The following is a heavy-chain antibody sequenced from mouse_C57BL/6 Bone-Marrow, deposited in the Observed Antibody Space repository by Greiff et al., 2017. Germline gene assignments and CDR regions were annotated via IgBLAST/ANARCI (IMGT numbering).Heavy chain of an antibody. V-gene: IGHV14-1*01. CDR3: TTSPLLLVRARWYFDV. J-gene: IGHJ1*03. D-gene: IGHD2-14*01. Sequence: EVMLVESGAELVRPGASVKLSCTASGFTFNDYSMPWVKQSPEQSLQWIGRIDPEDGDTDYASKFQGKATMTADTSSNTAYLQLSSLTSEDTAVYYCTTSPLLLVRARWYFDVWGTGTTVTVSS. CDR2: IDPEDGDT. CDR1: GFTFNDYS.